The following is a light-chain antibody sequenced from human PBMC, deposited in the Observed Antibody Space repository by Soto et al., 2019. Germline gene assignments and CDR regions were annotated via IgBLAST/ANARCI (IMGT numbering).Light chain of an antibody. V-gene: IGLV4-60*02. CDR1: SGHSSYI. Sequence: QPVLTQSSSASASLGSSVKLTCTLSSGHSSYIIAWHQQQPGKAPRYLMKLEGSGSYNKGSGVPDRFSCSSSGADRYLTIANLQFEDEADYYCETWDSNTHVFGTGTKLTVL. CDR2: LEGSGSY. J-gene: IGLJ1*01. CDR3: ETWDSNTHV.